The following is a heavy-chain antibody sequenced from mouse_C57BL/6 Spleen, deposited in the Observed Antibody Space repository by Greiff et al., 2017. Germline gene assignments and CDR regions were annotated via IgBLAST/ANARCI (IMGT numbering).Heavy chain of an antibody. D-gene: IGHD1-1*01. CDR3: ARAPVTTVVGGDAMDY. CDR1: GYTFTSYW. Sequence: QVQLQQSGAELAKPGASVKLSCKASGYTFTSYWMHWVKQRPGQGLEWIGYINPSSGYTKYNQKFKDKATLTADKSSSTAYMQLSSLTYEDSAVYYCARAPVTTVVGGDAMDYWGQGTSVTVSS. J-gene: IGHJ4*01. V-gene: IGHV1-7*01. CDR2: INPSSGYT.